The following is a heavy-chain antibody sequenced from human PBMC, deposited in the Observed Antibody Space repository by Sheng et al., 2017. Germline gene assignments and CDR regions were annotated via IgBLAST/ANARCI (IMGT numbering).Heavy chain of an antibody. D-gene: IGHD1-26*01. Sequence: PGGSLRLSCAASGFTFSSYEMNWVRQAPGKGLEWVSYISSSGSTIYYADSVKGRFTISRDNAKNSLYLQMNSLRAEDTAVYYCARDTRKLVGETTHWYFDLWGRGTLVTVSS. J-gene: IGHJ2*01. CDR3: ARDTRKLVGETTHWYFDL. CDR2: ISSSGSTI. CDR1: GFTFSSYE. V-gene: IGHV3-48*03.